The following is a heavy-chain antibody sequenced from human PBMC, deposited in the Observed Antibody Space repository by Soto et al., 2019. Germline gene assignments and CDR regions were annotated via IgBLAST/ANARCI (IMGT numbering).Heavy chain of an antibody. CDR3: ARHEQYYYYYYGMDV. CDR1: GYSFTTYW. J-gene: IGHJ6*02. Sequence: PGESLKISCKASGYSFTTYWIGWVRQMPGKGLEWMGIINPGDSDTRYSPSLQGQVTISADNSISTAYLQWSSLKASDTATYYCARHEQYYYYYYGMDVWGQGTTVTVS. CDR2: INPGDSDT. V-gene: IGHV5-51*01.